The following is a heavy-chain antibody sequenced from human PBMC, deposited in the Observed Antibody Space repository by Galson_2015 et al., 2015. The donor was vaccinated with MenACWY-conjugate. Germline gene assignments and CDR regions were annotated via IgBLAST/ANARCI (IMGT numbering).Heavy chain of an antibody. CDR3: ARGPTHEDIMVVVAATPRPPSENWFDP. J-gene: IGHJ5*02. CDR1: GGSFGGYY. Sequence: SETLSLTCAVYGGSFGGYYWSWIRQPPGKGLEWIGEINHSGSTNYNPSLKSRVTISVDTSMNQFSLKLSSVTAADTAVYFCARGPTHEDIMVVVAATPRPPSENWFDPWGQGTLVTVSS. CDR2: INHSGST. D-gene: IGHD2-15*01. V-gene: IGHV4-34*01.